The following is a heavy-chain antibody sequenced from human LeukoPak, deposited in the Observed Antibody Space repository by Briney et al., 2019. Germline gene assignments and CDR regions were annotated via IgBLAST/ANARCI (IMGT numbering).Heavy chain of an antibody. D-gene: IGHD3-10*01. CDR3: ARDYASDY. V-gene: IGHV3-48*03. CDR2: ISRSGDTI. CDR1: GFTFSRYE. Sequence: GGTLRLSCAASGFTFSRYEMNWVRQAPGKGLEWVSYISRSGDTIYFADSVKGRFTISRDNAKNSLYLQMSSLRAEDTAVYYCARDYASDYWGQGTLVTVSS. J-gene: IGHJ4*02.